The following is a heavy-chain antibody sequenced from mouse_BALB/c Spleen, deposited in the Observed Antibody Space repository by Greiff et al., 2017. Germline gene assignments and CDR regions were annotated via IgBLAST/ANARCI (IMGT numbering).Heavy chain of an antibody. J-gene: IGHJ3*01. CDR3: TRWWFAY. CDR1: GYTFTSYW. V-gene: IGHV1-5*01. Sequence: EVQLQQSGTVLARPGASVKMSCTASGYTFTSYWMHWVKQRPGQGLEWIGAIYPGNSDTSYTQKFKGKAKLTADTSTSTDYMELSSLTTEDSAVYCCTRWWFAYWGQGTLVTVSA. CDR2: IYPGNSDT.